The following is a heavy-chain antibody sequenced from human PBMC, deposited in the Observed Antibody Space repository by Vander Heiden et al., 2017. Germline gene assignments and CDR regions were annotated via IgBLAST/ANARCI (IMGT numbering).Heavy chain of an antibody. D-gene: IGHD3-22*01. CDR3: VPWYYYDSSGNFDY. CDR1: GFTFSSYA. Sequence: EVQLLESGGGLGQPGGSLRLSCAASGFTFSSYAMSWVRPAPGKGLYWVSAISGTGGSTYYADSVKGRFTISRDNSKNTLYLQVNSLRAEDTAVYYCVPWYYYDSSGNFDYWGQGILVTVSS. J-gene: IGHJ4*02. CDR2: ISGTGGST. V-gene: IGHV3-23*01.